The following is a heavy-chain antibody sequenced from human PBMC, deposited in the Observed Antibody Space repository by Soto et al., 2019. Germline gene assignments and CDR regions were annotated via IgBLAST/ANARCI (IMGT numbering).Heavy chain of an antibody. Sequence: PGGSLRLSCAASGFTFTRYSMNWVRQAPGKGLEWVSSISSTTNYIYYGDSMKGRFTVSRDNAKNSLYLEMNSLRAEDTAVYYCARESEDLTSNFDYWGQGTLVTVSS. J-gene: IGHJ4*02. V-gene: IGHV3-21*06. CDR2: ISSTTNYI. CDR1: GFTFTRYS. CDR3: ARESEDLTSNFDY.